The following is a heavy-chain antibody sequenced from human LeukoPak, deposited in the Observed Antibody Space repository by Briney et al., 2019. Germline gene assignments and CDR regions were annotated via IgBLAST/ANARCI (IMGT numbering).Heavy chain of an antibody. J-gene: IGHJ4*02. CDR2: ISGTGRYI. CDR1: GFTFTTYT. V-gene: IGHV3-21*01. Sequence: GGSLRHSCAASGFTFTTYTMNWVRQAPGKGLEWVSSISGTGRYIYYVDSVKGRFTISRDNAQNSLYLQMDSLTAEDTAVYYCARDGRYSDYDLDSWGQGTLVTVSS. CDR3: ARDGRYSDYDLDS. D-gene: IGHD6-25*01.